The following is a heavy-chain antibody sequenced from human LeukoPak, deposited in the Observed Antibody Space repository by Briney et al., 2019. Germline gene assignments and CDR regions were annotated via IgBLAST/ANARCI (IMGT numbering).Heavy chain of an antibody. CDR2: INAGNDDT. Sequence: ASVKVSCKASGYTFANYAFHWVRQAPGQRLEWLGWINAGNDDTKYSQKFQARVTITRDTSASTVYMELSSLTSVDTAVYYCARERWHCRGNDCYSVYYYGLDVWGQGTTVTVSS. CDR1: GYTFANYA. V-gene: IGHV1-3*01. D-gene: IGHD2-15*01. CDR3: ARERWHCRGNDCYSVYYYGLDV. J-gene: IGHJ6*02.